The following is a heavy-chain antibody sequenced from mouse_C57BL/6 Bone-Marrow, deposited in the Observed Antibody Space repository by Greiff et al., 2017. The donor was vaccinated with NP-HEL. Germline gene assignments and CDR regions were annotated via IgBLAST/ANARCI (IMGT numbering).Heavy chain of an antibody. D-gene: IGHD2-4*01. J-gene: IGHJ2*01. V-gene: IGHV5-4*01. CDR3: ARDYYEYY. CDR2: ISDGGSYT. Sequence: VQLKESGGGLVKPGGSLKLSCAASGFTFSSYAMSWVRQTPEKRLEWVATISDGGSYTYYPDNVKGRFTISRDNAKNNLYLQMSHLKSEDTAMYYCARDYYEYYWGQGTTLTVSS. CDR1: GFTFSSYA.